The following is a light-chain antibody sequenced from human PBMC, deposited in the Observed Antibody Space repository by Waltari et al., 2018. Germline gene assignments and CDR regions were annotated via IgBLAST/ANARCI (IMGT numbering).Light chain of an antibody. J-gene: IGKJ4*01. V-gene: IGKV3-15*01. Sequence: EIVMTQSPATLSVSPGERATLSCRASQSVSSNLAWYQQKPGQAPSLLIYGASTMATGFPARFSGSGSGTEFTLTINSLQSEDFAVYYCQQYNNWPPELTFGGGTKVEIK. CDR3: QQYNNWPPELT. CDR1: QSVSSN. CDR2: GAS.